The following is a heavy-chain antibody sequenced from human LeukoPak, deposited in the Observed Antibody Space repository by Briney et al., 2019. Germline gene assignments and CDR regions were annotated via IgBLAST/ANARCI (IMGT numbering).Heavy chain of an antibody. V-gene: IGHV1-2*02. Sequence: ASVKVSCKASGYTFTSYYMHWVRQAPGQGLEWMGWISPNSGGTNYAQKFQGRVTMTRDTSISTAYMELSRLRSDDTAVYYCARGNKNYYDSSGYYWGNYWGQGTLVTVSS. D-gene: IGHD3-22*01. CDR2: ISPNSGGT. CDR3: ARGNKNYYDSSGYYWGNY. CDR1: GYTFTSYY. J-gene: IGHJ4*02.